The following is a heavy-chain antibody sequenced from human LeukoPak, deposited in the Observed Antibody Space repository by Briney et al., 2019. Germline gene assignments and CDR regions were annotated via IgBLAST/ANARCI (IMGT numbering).Heavy chain of an antibody. J-gene: IGHJ6*02. D-gene: IGHD3-3*01. CDR2: IWFDGSGE. Sequence: GGSLRLSREASGFNFLSFGMHWARQAPGKGLEWVAVIWFDGSGEPYADSVKGRFTISRDNSKNTLYLEMNSLRDEDTAIYYCARDGLEVAGMDVWGQGTTVIVSS. CDR1: GFNFLSFG. CDR3: ARDGLEVAGMDV. V-gene: IGHV3-33*01.